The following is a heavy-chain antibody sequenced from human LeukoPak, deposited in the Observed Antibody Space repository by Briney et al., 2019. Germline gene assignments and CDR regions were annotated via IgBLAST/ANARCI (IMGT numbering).Heavy chain of an antibody. Sequence: SGGSLRLSCAASGFTFSSYAMSWVRQAPGKGLEWVSAISGSGGSTYYADSVKGRFTISRDNSKNTLYLQMNSLRAEDTAVYYCANPLPGTERVVPAAHYWGQGTLVTVSS. CDR1: GFTFSSYA. D-gene: IGHD2-2*01. CDR2: ISGSGGST. V-gene: IGHV3-23*01. CDR3: ANPLPGTERVVPAAHY. J-gene: IGHJ4*02.